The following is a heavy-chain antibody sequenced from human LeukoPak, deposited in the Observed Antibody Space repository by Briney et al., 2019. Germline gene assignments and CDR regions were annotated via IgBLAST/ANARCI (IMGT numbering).Heavy chain of an antibody. V-gene: IGHV4-38-2*02. J-gene: IGHJ4*02. CDR2: IYHSGST. CDR3: ARDLATVPNY. CDR1: GYSISNAYY. Sequence: PPETLFRTCTVSGYSISNAYYWGWIPQPPGKGLEWIGSIYHSGSTAYNPSLKSRVTISVDASKTQFSLKLSSVTAADTAVYYCARDLATVPNYWGQGTLVTVSS. D-gene: IGHD4-17*01.